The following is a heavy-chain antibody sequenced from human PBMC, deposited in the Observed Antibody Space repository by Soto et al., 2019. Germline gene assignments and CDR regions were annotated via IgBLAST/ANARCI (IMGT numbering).Heavy chain of an antibody. D-gene: IGHD3-3*01. Sequence: QPGGSMRLSCSASGFTFNSYCMSWVRPAPGKGLEWVANIKQDGSEKYYVDSVKGRFTISRDNAKNSLYLQMNSLRAEDTAVYYCASKSDFWSGYTPPSYMDVWGKGTTVTVSS. V-gene: IGHV3-7*01. J-gene: IGHJ6*03. CDR1: GFTFNSYC. CDR3: ASKSDFWSGYTPPSYMDV. CDR2: IKQDGSEK.